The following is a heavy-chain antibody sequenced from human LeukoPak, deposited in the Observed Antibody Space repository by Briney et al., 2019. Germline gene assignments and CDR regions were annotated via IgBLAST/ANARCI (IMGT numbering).Heavy chain of an antibody. D-gene: IGHD3-10*01. V-gene: IGHV6-1*01. CDR1: GDSVSSNSVT. CDR3: AKGSAAVRPYYFDY. J-gene: IGHJ4*02. Sequence: SQTLSLTCAISGDSVSSNSVTWNWIRQSPSRGLEWLGRTYYRSTWYNDYAVSVRGRITVNPDTSKNTLYVQMNSLRGEDTAIYYCAKGSAAVRPYYFDYWGQGTLVTVSS. CDR2: TYYRSTWYN.